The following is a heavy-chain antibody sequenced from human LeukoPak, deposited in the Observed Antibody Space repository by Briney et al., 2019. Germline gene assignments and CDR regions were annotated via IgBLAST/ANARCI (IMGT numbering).Heavy chain of an antibody. CDR1: GLTFSSYW. Sequence: GGSLRLSCAASGLTFSSYWMSWVRQAPGKGLEWVANIKQDGSEKYYVDSVKGRFTISRDNAKNSLYLQMNSLRAEDTAVYYCARDRGNQLLFDYWGQGTLVTVSS. CDR3: ARDRGNQLLFDY. J-gene: IGHJ4*02. V-gene: IGHV3-7*01. CDR2: IKQDGSEK. D-gene: IGHD2-2*01.